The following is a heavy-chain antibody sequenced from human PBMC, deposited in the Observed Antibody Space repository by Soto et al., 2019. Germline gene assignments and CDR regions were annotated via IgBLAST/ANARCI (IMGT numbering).Heavy chain of an antibody. CDR1: GYSFTSYW. Sequence: GESLKISCKGSGYSFTSYWINWVRQMPGKGLEWMGRIDPTDSYTIYSPSFQGHVTISVDNAKNSLYLQMNSLRDEDTAVYYCARDVSGLNWFDPWGQGTLVTVSS. D-gene: IGHD5-12*01. J-gene: IGHJ5*02. V-gene: IGHV5-10-1*01. CDR2: IDPTDSYT. CDR3: ARDVSGLNWFDP.